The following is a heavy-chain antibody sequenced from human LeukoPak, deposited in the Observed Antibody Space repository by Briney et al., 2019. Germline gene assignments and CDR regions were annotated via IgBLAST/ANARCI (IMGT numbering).Heavy chain of an antibody. D-gene: IGHD3-16*01. CDR1: GFTFSSYA. Sequence: GGSLRLSCAASGFTFSSYAMSWVRQAPGKGLEWVSGILDSGYSTYYANSVKGRFTISRDNSNNTLYLQTNSLRAEDTAVYYCAKLGGHPLHNYYVGVWGKGTTVAVSS. CDR3: AKLGGHPLHNYYVGV. CDR2: ILDSGYST. J-gene: IGHJ6*03. V-gene: IGHV3-23*01.